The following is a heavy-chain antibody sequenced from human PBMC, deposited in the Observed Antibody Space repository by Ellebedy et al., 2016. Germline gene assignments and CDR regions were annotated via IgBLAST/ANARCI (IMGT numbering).Heavy chain of an antibody. V-gene: IGHV3-21*01. Sequence: GESLKISXAASGFTFSSYSMNWVRQAPGKGLEWVSSISSSSSYIYYADSVKGRFTISRDNAKNSLYLQMNSLRAEDTAVYYCARDLITMVRGLFDYWGQGTLVTVSS. D-gene: IGHD3-10*01. CDR1: GFTFSSYS. CDR2: ISSSSSYI. J-gene: IGHJ4*02. CDR3: ARDLITMVRGLFDY.